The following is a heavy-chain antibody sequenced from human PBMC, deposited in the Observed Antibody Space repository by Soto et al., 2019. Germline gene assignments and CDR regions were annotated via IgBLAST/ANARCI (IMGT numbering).Heavy chain of an antibody. CDR1: GFTFSGVS. CDR3: GSVDY. V-gene: IGHV3-21*01. CDR2: ISSESSET. J-gene: IGHJ4*02. Sequence: PGGSLRLSCEASGFTFSGVSMNWFRQVPGKGLEWFASISSESSETWYADSVKGRFIISRDNAQNPLFLQMKTLRPEDSAIYYLGSVDYWGRGTRVT.